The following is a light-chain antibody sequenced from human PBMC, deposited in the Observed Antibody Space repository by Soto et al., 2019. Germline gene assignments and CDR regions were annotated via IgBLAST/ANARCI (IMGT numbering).Light chain of an antibody. CDR3: CSRV. CDR2: DVT. J-gene: IGLJ3*02. V-gene: IGLV2-23*02. CDR1: SSDVATYNL. Sequence: QSALTQPASVSGSPGQSITISCTGTSSDVATYNLVSWYQQRPGTAPQLIIYDVTKRPSGVSTRFSGSQSGNTASLTISGRQADDEADYYCCSRVFGGGTTLTVL.